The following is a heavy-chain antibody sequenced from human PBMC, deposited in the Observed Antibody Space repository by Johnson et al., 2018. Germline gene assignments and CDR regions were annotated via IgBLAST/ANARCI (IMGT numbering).Heavy chain of an antibody. V-gene: IGHV3-30-3*01. CDR3: AREQWNYDSSGRGAFDI. CDR1: GFTFSSYA. Sequence: VQLVESGGGVVQPGRSLRLSCAASGFTFSSYAMHWVRQAPGKGLEWVAVISYDGSNKYYADSVKGRFTSSRDNSKNTLYLQRNSLRAEDTAEYYWAREQWNYDSSGRGAFDIWGQGTMVTVSS. D-gene: IGHD3-22*01. CDR2: ISYDGSNK. J-gene: IGHJ3*02.